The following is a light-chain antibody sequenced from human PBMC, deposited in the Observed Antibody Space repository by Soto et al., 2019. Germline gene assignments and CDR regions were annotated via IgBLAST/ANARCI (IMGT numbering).Light chain of an antibody. CDR1: QSVSSY. CDR2: DAS. CDR3: QQRSNWPPILT. Sequence: EIVLTQSPATLSLFPGERATLSCRASQSVSSYLACYQQKPGQAPRLLIYDASKRATGIPARFSGSGSGTDFTLTISSLEPEDFAVYYCQQRSNWPPILTFGGGTKVEIK. V-gene: IGKV3-11*01. J-gene: IGKJ4*01.